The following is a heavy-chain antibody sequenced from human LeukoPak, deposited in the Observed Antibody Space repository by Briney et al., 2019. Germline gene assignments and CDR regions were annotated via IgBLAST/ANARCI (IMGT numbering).Heavy chain of an antibody. D-gene: IGHD3-10*01. CDR3: ARSRNYYRVYFDN. CDR1: GYTFSSFY. V-gene: IGHV1-46*01. Sequence: ASVKVSCKASGYTFSSFYLHWVRQAPRQGLEWMGIITPNTGDTTYAPKFQDRLIMTRDRSTSTVYMELHSLRSEDTAVYYCARSRNYYRVYFDNWGQGTLVPVSS. J-gene: IGHJ4*02. CDR2: ITPNTGDT.